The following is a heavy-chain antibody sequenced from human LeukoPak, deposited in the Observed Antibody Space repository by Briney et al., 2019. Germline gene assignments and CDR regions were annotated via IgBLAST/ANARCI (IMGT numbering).Heavy chain of an antibody. CDR2: ISPGGGST. CDR3: GRVTFYAFDI. CDR1: GNTFSSYF. Sequence: ASVKVSCKASGNTFSSYFIHWVRQAPGQGLEWMGIISPGGGSTTYAQELQGRVTMTRDTSTSTVYMELSSLRSEDTAAYYCGRVTFYAFDIWGQGTMVTVSS. J-gene: IGHJ3*02. D-gene: IGHD3-3*02. V-gene: IGHV1-46*01.